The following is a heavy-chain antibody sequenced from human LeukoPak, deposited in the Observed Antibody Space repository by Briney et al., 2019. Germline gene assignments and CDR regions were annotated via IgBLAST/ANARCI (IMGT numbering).Heavy chain of an antibody. Sequence: PSETLSLTCTVSGGSISSSSYYWGWIRQPSGKGLEWIGSIYYSGSTYYNPSLKSRVTISVDTSKNQFSLKLSSVTAADTAVYYCARQNLGADAFDIWGQGTMVTVSS. V-gene: IGHV4-39*01. CDR2: IYYSGST. CDR3: ARQNLGADAFDI. CDR1: GGSISSSSYY. D-gene: IGHD1-26*01. J-gene: IGHJ3*02.